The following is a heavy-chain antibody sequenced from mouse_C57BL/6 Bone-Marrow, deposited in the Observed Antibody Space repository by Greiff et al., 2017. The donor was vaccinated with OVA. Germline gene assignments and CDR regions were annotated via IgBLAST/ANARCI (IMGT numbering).Heavy chain of an antibody. CDR3: ASPHYYGSSGFAY. J-gene: IGHJ3*01. D-gene: IGHD1-1*01. V-gene: IGHV5-9*01. Sequence: EVQGVESGGGLVKPGGSLKLSCAASGFTFSSYTMSWVRQTPEKRLEWVATISGGGGNTYYPDSVKGRFTISRDNAKNTLYLQMSSLRSEDTALYYCASPHYYGSSGFAYWGQGTLVTVSA. CDR1: GFTFSSYT. CDR2: ISGGGGNT.